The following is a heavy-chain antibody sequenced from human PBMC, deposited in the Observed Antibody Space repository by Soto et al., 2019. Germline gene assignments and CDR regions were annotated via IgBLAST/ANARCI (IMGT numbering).Heavy chain of an antibody. D-gene: IGHD3-3*01. CDR3: ARSLITIFGVVIIPYYYGMDV. CDR1: GFTFSSYS. J-gene: IGHJ6*02. Sequence: VGSLRLSCAASGFTFSSYSMNWVRQAPGKGLEWVSSISSSSSYIYYADSVKGRFTISRDNAKNSLYLQMNSLRAEDTAVYYCARSLITIFGVVIIPYYYGMDVWGQGTTVTVSS. CDR2: ISSSSSYI. V-gene: IGHV3-21*01.